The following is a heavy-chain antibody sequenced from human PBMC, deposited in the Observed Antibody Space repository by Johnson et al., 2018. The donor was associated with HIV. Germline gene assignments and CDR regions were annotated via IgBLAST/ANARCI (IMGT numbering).Heavy chain of an antibody. Sequence: QVQLVESGGGVVRPGGSLRLSCAASGFTFSSYAMHGVRQAPGKGLEWVAVISYDGSNKYYADSVKGRFTISRDNSKNTLFLLMSSLRADDTAVYYCARVRRSGWFDNDAFDIWGQGTMVTVSS. J-gene: IGHJ3*02. CDR2: ISYDGSNK. CDR3: ARVRRSGWFDNDAFDI. D-gene: IGHD6-19*01. CDR1: GFTFSSYA. V-gene: IGHV3-30-3*01.